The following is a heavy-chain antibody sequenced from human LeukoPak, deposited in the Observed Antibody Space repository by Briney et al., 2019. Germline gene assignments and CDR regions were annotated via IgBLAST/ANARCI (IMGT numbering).Heavy chain of an antibody. CDR1: GYTFTSYD. V-gene: IGHV1-8*01. Sequence: ASVKVSCKASGYTFTSYDINWVRQATGQGLEWMGWMNPNSGNTGYAQKFQGRVTMTRNTSISTAYMELSSLRSEDTAVYYCARPSDGWFGEQFGGMDVWGRGTTVTVSS. CDR3: ARPSDGWFGEQFGGMDV. J-gene: IGHJ6*02. D-gene: IGHD3-10*01. CDR2: MNPNSGNT.